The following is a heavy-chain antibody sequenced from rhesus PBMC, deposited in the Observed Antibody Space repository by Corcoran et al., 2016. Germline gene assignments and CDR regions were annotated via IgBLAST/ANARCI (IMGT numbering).Heavy chain of an antibody. J-gene: IGHJ4*01. CDR2: IYASSSST. D-gene: IGHD6-31*01. V-gene: IGHV4S10*01. Sequence: QVQLQESGPGGVKPSETLSLTCAVSGGFISENYRWSWIRQPPGKGLEWIGYIYASSSSTNHTPSRKSRVTMSKDTSRNQFSLILNSVTAADTAMYYCARRVHSKGWHFDYWGQGVLVTVSS. CDR1: GGFISENYR. CDR3: ARRVHSKGWHFDY.